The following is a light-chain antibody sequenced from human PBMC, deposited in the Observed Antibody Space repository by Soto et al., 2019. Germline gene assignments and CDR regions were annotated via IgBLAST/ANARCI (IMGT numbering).Light chain of an antibody. CDR1: QSVSSY. CDR3: QQRSNWPL. V-gene: IGKV3-11*01. J-gene: IGKJ4*01. CDR2: DAS. Sequence: EIVLTQSPATLSLSPGERATLSCRASQSVSSYLAWYQQKPGQAPMLLIYDASNRATGIPARFSGSGSGTDFTLTISSLEPEDFAVYYCQQRSNWPLFGGGTKVEIK.